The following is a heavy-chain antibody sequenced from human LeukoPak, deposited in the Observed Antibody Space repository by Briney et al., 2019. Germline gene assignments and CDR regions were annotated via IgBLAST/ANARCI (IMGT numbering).Heavy chain of an antibody. V-gene: IGHV4-59*01. CDR1: GGSISSYY. CDR3: AREVVVATPYFDY. D-gene: IGHD3-22*01. CDR2: IYYSGST. Sequence: SETLSLTCTVSGGSISSYYWSWIRQPPGKGLGWIGYIYYSGSTNYNPSLKSRVTISVDTSKNQFSLKLSSVTAADTAVYYCAREVVVATPYFDYWGEGTLVTVSS. J-gene: IGHJ4*02.